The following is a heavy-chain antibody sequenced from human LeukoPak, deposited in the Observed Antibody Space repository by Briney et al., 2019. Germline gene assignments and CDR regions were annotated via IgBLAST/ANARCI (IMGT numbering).Heavy chain of an antibody. CDR1: GSTFSTYA. Sequence: HAGGSLRLSCAASGSTFSTYAMSWVRQSPGKGLEWVSTISGSGGSTYYADSVKGRFTISRDNSKNALYLQMNSLRAEDTAVYYCAKEFYFATAVWGQGTTVTVS. V-gene: IGHV3-23*01. J-gene: IGHJ6*02. CDR3: AKEFYFATAV. CDR2: ISGSGGST. D-gene: IGHD2-15*01.